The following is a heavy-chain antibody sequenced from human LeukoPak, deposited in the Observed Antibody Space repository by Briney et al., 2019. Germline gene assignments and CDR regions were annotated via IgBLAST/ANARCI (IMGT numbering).Heavy chain of an antibody. V-gene: IGHV3-9*01. CDR2: ISWNSGSI. CDR1: GFTFDDYA. J-gene: IGHJ6*03. D-gene: IGHD4-17*01. CDR3: ARVAGTVTTYYYYYMDV. Sequence: GGSLRLSCAASGFTFDDYAMHWVRQAPGKGLEWVSGISWNSGSIGYADSVKGRFTISRDNAKNTLYLQMNSLRAEDTAVYYCARVAGTVTTYYYYYMDVWGKGTTVTVSS.